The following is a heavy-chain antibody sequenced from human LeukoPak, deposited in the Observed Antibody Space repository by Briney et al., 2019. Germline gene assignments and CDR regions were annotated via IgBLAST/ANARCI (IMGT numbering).Heavy chain of an antibody. J-gene: IGHJ4*02. V-gene: IGHV4-30-4*02. D-gene: IGHD6-13*01. CDR1: GGSISSGDYY. CDR3: ARAKAAAGIDYFDY. CDR2: IYYSGST. Sequence: SETLSLTCTVSGGSISSGDYYWSWIRQPPGKGLEWIGYIYYSGSTYYNPSLKSRVTISVDTSKNQFSLKVSSVTAADTAVYYCARAKAAAGIDYFDYWGQGTLVTVSS.